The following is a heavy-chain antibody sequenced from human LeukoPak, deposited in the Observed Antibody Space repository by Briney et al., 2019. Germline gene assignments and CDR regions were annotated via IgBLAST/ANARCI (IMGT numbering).Heavy chain of an antibody. CDR1: GFTVSSNY. J-gene: IGHJ4*02. CDR2: ISGSGGST. V-gene: IGHV3-23*01. D-gene: IGHD4-23*01. CDR3: AKDLMTTVVTAGY. Sequence: GGSLRLSCAASGFTVSSNYMSWVRQAPGKGLEWVSAISGSGGSTYYADSVKGRFTISRDNSKNTLYLQMNSLRAEDTAVYYCAKDLMTTVVTAGYWGQGTLVTVSS.